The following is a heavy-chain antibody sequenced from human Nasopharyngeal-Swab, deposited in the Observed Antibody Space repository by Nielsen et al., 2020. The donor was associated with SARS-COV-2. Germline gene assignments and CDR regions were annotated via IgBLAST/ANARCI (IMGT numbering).Heavy chain of an antibody. CDR3: AREYIFERFDP. CDR1: GYTFTGYY. J-gene: IGHJ5*02. V-gene: IGHV1-2*06. Sequence: ASVQVSCKASGYTFTGYYMNWVRQAPGQGLEWMGRINPNRGGTNYAPKFQGRVTMTRDTSIGTAYMELSRLRSDDTAVYYCAREYIFERFDPWGQGTLVTVSS. D-gene: IGHD3-9*01. CDR2: INPNRGGT.